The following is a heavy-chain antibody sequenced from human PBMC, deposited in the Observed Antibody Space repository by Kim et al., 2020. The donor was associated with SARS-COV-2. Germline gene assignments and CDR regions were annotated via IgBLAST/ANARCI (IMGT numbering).Heavy chain of an antibody. CDR2: IWYDGSNK. CDR1: GFTFSSYG. D-gene: IGHD3-10*01. CDR3: AKGSYGSGSYYHYLALYYYYGMDV. Sequence: GGSLRLSCAASGFTFSSYGMHWVRQAPGKGLEWVAVIWYDGSNKYYADSVKGRFTISRDNSKNTLYLQMNSLRAEDTAVYYCAKGSYGSGSYYHYLALYYYYGMDVWGQGTTVTVSS. J-gene: IGHJ6*02. V-gene: IGHV3-33*06.